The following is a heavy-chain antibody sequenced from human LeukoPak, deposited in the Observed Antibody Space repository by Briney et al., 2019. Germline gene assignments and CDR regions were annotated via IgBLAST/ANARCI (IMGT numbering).Heavy chain of an antibody. D-gene: IGHD3-16*01. Sequence: PGGSLRLSCAASGFTFSAYEMNWVRQAPGKGLEWLSYISGSGDTIYYAESVKGRFTISRDNAKNSLYLQMSSLRAEDTAVYYCVSAYGGLLDYWGQGTLVTASS. CDR3: VSAYGGLLDY. CDR1: GFTFSAYE. CDR2: ISGSGDTI. J-gene: IGHJ4*02. V-gene: IGHV3-48*03.